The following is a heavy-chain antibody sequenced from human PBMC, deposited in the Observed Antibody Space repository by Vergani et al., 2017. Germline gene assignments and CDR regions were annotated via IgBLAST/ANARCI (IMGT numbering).Heavy chain of an antibody. CDR3: ASGKYYSDSTSHFRGRYFDV. Sequence: QMQLQESGPGLVKASETLSLTCTVSGDSIISRSYYWGWIRQPPGKGLEWIGSSYNSGNGYYSPSLKSRVTISADTSKNPFSLRLTSVTAADTAVYYCASGKYYSDSTSHFRGRYFDVWGRGTLVTVPS. CDR1: GDSIISRSYY. D-gene: IGHD3-16*01. J-gene: IGHJ2*01. CDR2: SYNSGNG. V-gene: IGHV4-39*01.